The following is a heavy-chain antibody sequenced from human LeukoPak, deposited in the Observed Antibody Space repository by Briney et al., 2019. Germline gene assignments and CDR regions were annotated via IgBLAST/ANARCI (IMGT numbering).Heavy chain of an antibody. J-gene: IGHJ5*02. Sequence: SETLSLTCAVYGGSFSGYYWSWIRQPPGKGLEWIGEINHSGSTNYNPSLKSRVTISVDTSKNQFSLKLSSVTAADTAVYYCARGHRGAITMVRGPKNWFDPWGQGTLVTVS. D-gene: IGHD3-10*01. V-gene: IGHV4-34*01. CDR2: INHSGST. CDR1: GGSFSGYY. CDR3: ARGHRGAITMVRGPKNWFDP.